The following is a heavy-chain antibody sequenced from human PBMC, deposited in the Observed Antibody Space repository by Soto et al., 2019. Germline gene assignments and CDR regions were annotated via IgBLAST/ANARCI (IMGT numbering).Heavy chain of an antibody. J-gene: IGHJ4*02. D-gene: IGHD5-12*01. CDR3: ARENWGYDD. V-gene: IGHV1-2*02. Sequence: QAQLVQSGAEAKRPGTSVKVSCKVSGYTFTNYFHWMRQAPGQGLEWMGWMNPNVVDTEYAGKFQGRATWTRDTDITTAYMELSSLTSGDTAVYYSARENWGYDDWGQGTLVTVSS. CDR1: GYTFTNY. CDR2: MNPNVVDT.